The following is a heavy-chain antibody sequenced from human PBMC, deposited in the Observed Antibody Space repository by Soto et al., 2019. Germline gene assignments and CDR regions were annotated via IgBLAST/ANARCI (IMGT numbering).Heavy chain of an antibody. V-gene: IGHV4-31*03. D-gene: IGHD3-22*01. J-gene: IGHJ3*02. Sequence: PSETLSLTCTVSGGSISSGGYYWSWIRQHPGKGLEWIGYIYYSGSTYYNPSLKSRVTISVDTSKNQFSLKLSSVTAADTAVYYCARVLDSSGESGAFDIWGQGTMVTVSS. CDR1: GGSISSGGYY. CDR3: ARVLDSSGESGAFDI. CDR2: IYYSGST.